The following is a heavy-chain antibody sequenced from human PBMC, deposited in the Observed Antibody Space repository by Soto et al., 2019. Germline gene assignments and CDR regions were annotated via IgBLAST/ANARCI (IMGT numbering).Heavy chain of an antibody. CDR2: ISYDGSNK. V-gene: IGHV3-30-3*01. Sequence: QVQLVESGGGVVQPGRSQRLSCAASGFTFSSYAMHWVRQAPGKGLEWVAVISYDGSNKYYADSVKGRFTISRDNSKNTLYLQMNSLRAEDTAVYYCARARGPFDYWGQGTLVTVSS. D-gene: IGHD3-10*01. CDR3: ARARGPFDY. CDR1: GFTFSSYA. J-gene: IGHJ4*02.